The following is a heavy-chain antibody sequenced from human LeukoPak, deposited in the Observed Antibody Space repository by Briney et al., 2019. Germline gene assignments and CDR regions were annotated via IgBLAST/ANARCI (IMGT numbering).Heavy chain of an antibody. V-gene: IGHV1-2*02. J-gene: IGHJ5*02. CDR2: INPNSGGT. CDR1: GYTFTGHY. CDR3: AIDSSNWYLAPDWFDP. Sequence: ASVKVSCKASGYTFTGHYMHWVRQAPGPGLEWMGWINPNSGGTNYAQKFEGRVTMTRDTSISTAYMELTRLRYDDTAVYYCAIDSSNWYLAPDWFDPWGQGTLVTVSS. D-gene: IGHD6-13*01.